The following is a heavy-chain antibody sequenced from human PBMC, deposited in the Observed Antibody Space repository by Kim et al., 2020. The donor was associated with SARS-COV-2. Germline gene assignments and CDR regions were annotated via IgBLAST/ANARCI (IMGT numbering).Heavy chain of an antibody. CDR2: ISSSSTYI. CDR1: GFTFSSYS. Sequence: GGSLRLSCAASGFTFSSYSMHWVRQAPGKGLEWVSSISSSSTYIYYADSVKGRFTISRDNAKNSLYLQMNSLRAEDTAVYYCARGHGSGTFSPSDYWGQGTLVTVSS. J-gene: IGHJ4*02. V-gene: IGHV3-21*01. CDR3: ARGHGSGTFSPSDY. D-gene: IGHD3-10*01.